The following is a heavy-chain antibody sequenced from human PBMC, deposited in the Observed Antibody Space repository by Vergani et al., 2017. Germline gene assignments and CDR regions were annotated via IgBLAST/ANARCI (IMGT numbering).Heavy chain of an antibody. CDR2: INAGNGNT. V-gene: IGHV1-3*01. J-gene: IGHJ6*03. CDR3: ARDTAMVRGLYYYYYMDV. D-gene: IGHD5-18*01. CDR1: GYTFTSYA. Sequence: QVQLVQSGAEVKKPGASVKVSCKASGYTFTSYAMHWVRQAPGQRLEWMGWINAGNGNTKYSQKFQGRVTITRDTSASTAYMELGSLRSEDTAVYYCARDTAMVRGLYYYYYMDVWGKGTTVTVSS.